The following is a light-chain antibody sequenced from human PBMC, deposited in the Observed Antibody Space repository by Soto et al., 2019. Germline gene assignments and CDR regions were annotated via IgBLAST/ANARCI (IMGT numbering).Light chain of an antibody. Sequence: QSVLTQPPSASETPGQRVTISCSGSSSNIGSNHVYWYQHLPGTAPKLLIYRNYLRPSGVPDRFSASKSATSASLAISGLRSDVEADYYCGAWDDSLSGWVFGVGTKLTVL. J-gene: IGLJ3*02. CDR3: GAWDDSLSGWV. CDR1: SSNIGSNH. V-gene: IGLV1-47*01. CDR2: RNY.